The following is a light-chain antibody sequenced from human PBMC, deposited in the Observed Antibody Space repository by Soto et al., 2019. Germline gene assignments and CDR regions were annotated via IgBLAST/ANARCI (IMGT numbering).Light chain of an antibody. CDR1: RSVLYKSNNKNH. CDR3: QQYFDVPFT. J-gene: IGKJ4*01. Sequence: DIVMTQSPDSLAVSLGERATMNCKCSRSVLYKSNNKNHLAWYQQKQGQLPQLIIYWASTRESGVPERFSGSGSGTDLTITISSLQAEDVELDWCQQYFDVPFTFGGGTKVDIK. V-gene: IGKV4-1*01. CDR2: WAS.